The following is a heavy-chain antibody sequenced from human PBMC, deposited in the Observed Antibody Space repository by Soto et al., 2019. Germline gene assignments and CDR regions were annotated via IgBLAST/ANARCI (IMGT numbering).Heavy chain of an antibody. V-gene: IGHV3-33*01. Sequence: QVQVVESGGGVVQPGRSLRLSCAASGFTFKNFAFHWVRQAPGKGLEWVSIIWIDGSNKNYAESVQGRFTISRDGSKSTVHLQMNRLRAEDTAVYYCARGVDFDYTGHHYGMDVWGQGTTVTVSS. D-gene: IGHD3-16*01. CDR2: IWIDGSNK. J-gene: IGHJ6*02. CDR1: GFTFKNFA. CDR3: ARGVDFDYTGHHYGMDV.